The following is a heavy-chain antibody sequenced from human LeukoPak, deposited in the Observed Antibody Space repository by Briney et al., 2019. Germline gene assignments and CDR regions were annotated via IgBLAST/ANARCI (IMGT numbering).Heavy chain of an antibody. D-gene: IGHD4-11*01. V-gene: IGHV3-30*03. CDR3: ARGDYPYYYYYYMDV. CDR2: ISYDGSEK. J-gene: IGHJ6*03. Sequence: GRSLRLSCKASGFPFHTYDMHWVRRAPGKGLEWVAYISYDGSEKYYADSVKGRFTISRGNSNDTVSVHMSSLRPEDTAVYYCARGDYPYYYYYYMDVWGKGATVTVSS. CDR1: GFPFHTYD.